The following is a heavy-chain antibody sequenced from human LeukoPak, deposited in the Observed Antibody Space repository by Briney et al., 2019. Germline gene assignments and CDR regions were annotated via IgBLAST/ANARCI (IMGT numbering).Heavy chain of an antibody. CDR2: INQDGSEK. D-gene: IGHD3-10*01. CDR3: ASCYGSGSPTDY. J-gene: IGHJ4*02. Sequence: QPGGSLRLSCAVSGLTFRSFWMSWVRQAPGKGLEWVANINQDGSEKYFVDSVKGRFTISRDNSKSTLYLQMNSLRAEDTAVYYCASCYGSGSPTDYWGQGTLVTVSS. V-gene: IGHV3-7*01. CDR1: GLTFRSFW.